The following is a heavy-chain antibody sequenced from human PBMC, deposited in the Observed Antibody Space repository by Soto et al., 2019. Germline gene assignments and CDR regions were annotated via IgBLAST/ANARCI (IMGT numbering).Heavy chain of an antibody. J-gene: IGHJ6*02. CDR1: GGSVSSGSYY. V-gene: IGHV4-61*01. Sequence: SETLSLTCTVSGGSVSSGSYYWSWIRQPPGKGLEWIGYIYYSGSTNYNPSLKIRVTISVDTSKNQFSLKLSSVTAADTAVYYCARVYYAILTGYYWGPSPDYYYGMDVWGQGATVTVS. CDR3: ARVYYAILTGYYWGPSPDYYYGMDV. CDR2: IYYSGST. D-gene: IGHD3-9*01.